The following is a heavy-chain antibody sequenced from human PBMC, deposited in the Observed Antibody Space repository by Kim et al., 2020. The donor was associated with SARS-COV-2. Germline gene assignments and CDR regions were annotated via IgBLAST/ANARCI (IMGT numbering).Heavy chain of an antibody. V-gene: IGHV3-20*04. Sequence: GGSLRLSCAASGFTFDDYGMSWVRQAPGKGLEWVSGISWNGGSTGYADSVKGRFTISRDNAKNSLYLQMNSLRAEDTALYYCARDVGLWFRDFKFDPRGQGTLVSVSS. CDR1: GFTFDDYG. J-gene: IGHJ5*02. CDR3: ARDVGLWFRDFKFDP. D-gene: IGHD3-10*01. CDR2: ISWNGGST.